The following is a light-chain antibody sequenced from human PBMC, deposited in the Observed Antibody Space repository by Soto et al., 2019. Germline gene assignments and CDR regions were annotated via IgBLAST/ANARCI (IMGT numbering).Light chain of an antibody. V-gene: IGKV3-20*01. Sequence: EVVLTQSPGTLSLSPGERATLSCRASQSVSNSYLAWYQQKPGQAPRLLISGASSRATGIPDRFSGSGSGTDSTLTISRLEPEDFALYYCQQYGSSPITFGQGTRLEIK. CDR2: GAS. CDR1: QSVSNSY. CDR3: QQYGSSPIT. J-gene: IGKJ5*01.